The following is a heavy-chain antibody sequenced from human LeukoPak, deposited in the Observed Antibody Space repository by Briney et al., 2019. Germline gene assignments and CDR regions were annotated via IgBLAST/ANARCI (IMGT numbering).Heavy chain of an antibody. J-gene: IGHJ6*02. V-gene: IGHV4-34*01. CDR2: INHSGST. CDR1: GGSFSGYY. D-gene: IGHD6-19*01. Sequence: PSETLSFTCAVYGGSFSGYYWSWIRQPPGKGLEWIGEINHSGSTNYNPSLKSRVTISVDTSKNQFSLKLSSVTAADTAVYYCAREKEQWLVLRRGRVYGMDVWGQGTTVAVSS. CDR3: AREKEQWLVLRRGRVYGMDV.